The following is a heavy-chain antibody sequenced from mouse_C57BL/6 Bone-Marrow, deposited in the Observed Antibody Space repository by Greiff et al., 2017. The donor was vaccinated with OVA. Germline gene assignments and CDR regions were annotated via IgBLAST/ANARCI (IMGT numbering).Heavy chain of an antibody. CDR3: ARPYSDYLSYWYFDV. CDR2: IWSGGST. Sequence: QVQLKESGPGLVQPSQSLSITCTVSGFSLTSYGVHWVRQSPGTGLEWLGVIWSGGSTDYNAAFISRLSISKDNSKSQVFFKMNSLQADDTAIYYCARPYSDYLSYWYFDVWGTGTTVTVSS. J-gene: IGHJ1*03. D-gene: IGHD2-4*01. V-gene: IGHV2-2*01. CDR1: GFSLTSYG.